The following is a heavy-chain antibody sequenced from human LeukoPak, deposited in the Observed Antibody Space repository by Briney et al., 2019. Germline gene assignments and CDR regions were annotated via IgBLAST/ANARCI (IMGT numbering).Heavy chain of an antibody. CDR1: GGSFSGYY. Sequence: SETLSLTCAVYGGSFSGYYWSWIRQPPGKGLEWIGEINHSGSTNYNPSLKSRVTISVDTSKNQFSLKLSSATAADTAVYYCARGPNYYGSGSYYNLYYYYYMDVWGKGTTVTVSS. CDR2: INHSGST. D-gene: IGHD3-10*01. J-gene: IGHJ6*03. V-gene: IGHV4-34*01. CDR3: ARGPNYYGSGSYYNLYYYYYMDV.